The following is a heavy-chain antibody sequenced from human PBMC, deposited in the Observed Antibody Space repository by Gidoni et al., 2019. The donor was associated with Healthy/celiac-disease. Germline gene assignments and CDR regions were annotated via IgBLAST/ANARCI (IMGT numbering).Heavy chain of an antibody. V-gene: IGHV3-30-3*01. J-gene: IGHJ4*02. D-gene: IGHD2-8*01. CDR2: ISYDGSNK. CDR1: GFTFSSYS. CDR3: ARDHRRGYCTNGVCWRFDY. Sequence: QVQLVESGGGVVQPGRSLRLSCAASGFTFSSYSLHWVRQAPGKGLEWVAVISYDGSNKYYADSVKGRFTISRDNSKNTLYLQMNSLRAEDTAVYYCARDHRRGYCTNGVCWRFDYWGQGTLVTVSS.